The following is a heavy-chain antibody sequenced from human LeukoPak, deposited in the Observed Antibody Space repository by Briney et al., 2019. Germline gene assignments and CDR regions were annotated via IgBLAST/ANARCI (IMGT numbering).Heavy chain of an antibody. V-gene: IGHV1-18*01. CDR2: ISAYNGNT. Sequence: GASVKVSCKASGYTFTSYGISWVRQAPGQGLEWMGWISAYNGNTNYAQKLQGRVTMTTDTSTSTAYMELRSLRSDDTAVYYCARDWGHSNYVPLSPGPFDPWGQGTLVTVSS. D-gene: IGHD4-11*01. CDR1: GYTFTSYG. J-gene: IGHJ5*02. CDR3: ARDWGHSNYVPLSPGPFDP.